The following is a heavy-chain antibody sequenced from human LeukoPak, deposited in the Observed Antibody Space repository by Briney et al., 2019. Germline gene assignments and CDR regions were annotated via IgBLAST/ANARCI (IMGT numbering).Heavy chain of an antibody. CDR1: GFTFSSYW. J-gene: IGHJ4*02. CDR3: ARDRHSSGWSYPFDY. D-gene: IGHD6-19*01. V-gene: IGHV3-7*01. Sequence: GGSLRLSCAASGFTFSSYWMSWVRQAPGKGLEWVANIKQDGSEEYYVDSVKGRFTISRDNAKNSLYLQMNSLRAEDTAVYYCARDRHSSGWSYPFDYWGQGTLVTVSS. CDR2: IKQDGSEE.